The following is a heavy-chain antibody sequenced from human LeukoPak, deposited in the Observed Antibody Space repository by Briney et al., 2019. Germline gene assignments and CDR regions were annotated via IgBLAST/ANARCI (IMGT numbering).Heavy chain of an antibody. CDR3: ARNPGEGYHYMDV. CDR1: GGSISSYY. V-gene: IGHV4-4*07. D-gene: IGHD3-16*01. Sequence: SETLSLTCTVSGGSISSYYWSWLRQPAGKGLEWIGRIYTSGSTNYNPSLKSRVTISVDKSKNQFSLKLSSVTAADTAVYYCARNPGEGYHYMDVWGKGTTVTVSS. J-gene: IGHJ6*03. CDR2: IYTSGST.